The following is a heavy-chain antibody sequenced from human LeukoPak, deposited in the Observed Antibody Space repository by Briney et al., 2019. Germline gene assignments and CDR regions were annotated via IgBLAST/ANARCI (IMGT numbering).Heavy chain of an antibody. V-gene: IGHV5-51*01. D-gene: IGHD5-18*01. CDR2: IYPGDSDT. CDR3: ARRGFSKNNFDY. CDR1: GYTFTSFW. J-gene: IGHJ4*02. Sequence: GESLKISCKASGYTFTSFWIAWVRPMPGKGLDFMGIIYPGDSDTRYSPSFQGQVTISADKSISTAYLQWSSLKASDTAMYYCARRGFSKNNFDYWGQGTLVTVSS.